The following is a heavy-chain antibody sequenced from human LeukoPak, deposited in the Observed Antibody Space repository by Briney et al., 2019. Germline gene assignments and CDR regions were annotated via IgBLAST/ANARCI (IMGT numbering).Heavy chain of an antibody. J-gene: IGHJ4*02. Sequence: PGGSLRLSCTVSGFTVSSNSMSWVRQAPWKGLEWVSFIYSDNTHYSDSVKGRFTISRDNSKNTLYPQMNSLRAEDTAVYYCARRAGAYSHPYDYWGQGTLVTVSS. D-gene: IGHD4/OR15-4a*01. CDR1: GFTVSSNS. V-gene: IGHV3-53*01. CDR3: ARRAGAYSHPYDY. CDR2: IYSDNT.